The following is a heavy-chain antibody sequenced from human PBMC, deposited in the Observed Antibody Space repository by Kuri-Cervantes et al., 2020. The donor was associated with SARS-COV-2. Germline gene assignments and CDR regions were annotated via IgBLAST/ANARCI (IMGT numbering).Heavy chain of an antibody. CDR1: GGSFNNYY. J-gene: IGHJ6*02. Sequence: SETLSLTCAVYGGSFNNYYWSWIRQPPGKGLEWIGDINQSGGTNHSSSLKSRVIISTDTSRNQFSLKLRSVTAADTAVYYCARGLVAVVPSPVLGLGPHYYSYHVDVWGHGTTVTVSS. CDR2: INQSGGT. CDR3: ARGLVAVVPSPVLGLGPHYYSYHVDV. D-gene: IGHD2-2*01. V-gene: IGHV4-34*01.